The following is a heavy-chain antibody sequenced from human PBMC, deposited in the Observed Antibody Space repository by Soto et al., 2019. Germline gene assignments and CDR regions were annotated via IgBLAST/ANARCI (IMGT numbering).Heavy chain of an antibody. CDR1: GGSISSGDYY. D-gene: IGHD2-2*01. J-gene: IGHJ4*02. CDR2: IYYSGST. CDR3: ARDYSICSSTSCNRQFDY. Sequence: SETLSLTCTVSGGSISSGDYYWSWIRQPPGKGLEWIGYIYYSGSTYYNTSLKSRVTISVDTSKNQFSLKLSSVTAADTAVYYCARDYSICSSTSCNRQFDYWGQGTLVTVSS. V-gene: IGHV4-30-4*01.